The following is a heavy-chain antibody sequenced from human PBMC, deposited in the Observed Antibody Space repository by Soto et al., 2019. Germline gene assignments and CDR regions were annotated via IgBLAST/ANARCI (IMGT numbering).Heavy chain of an antibody. J-gene: IGHJ3*02. D-gene: IGHD6-13*01. Sequence: GGSLRLSCAASGFTFSSYAMSWVRQAPGKGLEWVSAISGSGGSTYYADSVKGRFTISRDNSKNTLYLQMNSLRAEDTAVYYCAKDRGIAAAGPYDAFDIWGQGTMVTVSS. CDR2: ISGSGGST. CDR1: GFTFSSYA. V-gene: IGHV3-23*01. CDR3: AKDRGIAAAGPYDAFDI.